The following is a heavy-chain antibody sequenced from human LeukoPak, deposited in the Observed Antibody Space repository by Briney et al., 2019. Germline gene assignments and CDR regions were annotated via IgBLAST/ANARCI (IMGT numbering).Heavy chain of an antibody. CDR2: INPNSGDT. D-gene: IGHD3-22*01. V-gene: IGHV1-2*02. CDR1: GYTFTDYY. J-gene: IGHJ6*03. CDR3: ASDYSDSSGLGYYYYYMDV. Sequence: ASVKVSCKASGYTFTDYYMHWVRQAPGQGLERMGWINPNSGDTNYAQKFQGRVTMTRDTSISTAYMELSSLRSDDTAVYYCASDYSDSSGLGYYYYYMDVWGKGTTVTVSS.